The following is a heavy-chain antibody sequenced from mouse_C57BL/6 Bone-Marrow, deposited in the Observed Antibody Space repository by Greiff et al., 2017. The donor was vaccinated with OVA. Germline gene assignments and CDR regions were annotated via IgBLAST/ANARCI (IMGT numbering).Heavy chain of an antibody. V-gene: IGHV1-39*01. CDR1: GYSFTDYY. J-gene: IGHJ2*01. CDR3: ARGYYGRNYFDY. Sequence: VQLQQSGPELVKPGASVKISCKASGYSFTDYYMNWVKQSNGQSLEWIGVINPNNGTPSYNQKFKGKATLTVDQSSSTAYMQLNSLTSEDSAVYYSARGYYGRNYFDYWGQGTTLTVSS. CDR2: INPNNGTP. D-gene: IGHD1-1*01.